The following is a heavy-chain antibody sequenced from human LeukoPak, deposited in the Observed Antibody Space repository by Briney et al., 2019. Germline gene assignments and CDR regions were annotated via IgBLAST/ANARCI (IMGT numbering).Heavy chain of an antibody. CDR2: IYYSGST. D-gene: IGHD3-22*01. Sequence: PSETLSLTCTVSGGSISSYYWSWIRQPPGKGLEWIGYIYYSGSTNYNPSLKSRVTISVDTSKNQFSLKLSSVTAADTAVYYCEAYYYDSSGPYDAFDIWGQGTMVTVSS. J-gene: IGHJ3*02. V-gene: IGHV4-59*12. CDR1: GGSISSYY. CDR3: EAYYYDSSGPYDAFDI.